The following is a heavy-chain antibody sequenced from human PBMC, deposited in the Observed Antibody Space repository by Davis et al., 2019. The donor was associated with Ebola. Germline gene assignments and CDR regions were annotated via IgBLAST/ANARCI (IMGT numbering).Heavy chain of an antibody. Sequence: GKSLKISCAASGFTFSSYSMNWVRQAPGKGLEWVSYIRSSSSSIYYADSVKGRFTISRDNAKNSLYLQMNSLRDEDTAVYYCARTGIVVVPAELRFDPWGQGTLVTVSS. CDR3: ARTGIVVVPAELRFDP. V-gene: IGHV3-48*02. J-gene: IGHJ5*02. CDR2: IRSSSSSI. CDR1: GFTFSSYS. D-gene: IGHD2-2*01.